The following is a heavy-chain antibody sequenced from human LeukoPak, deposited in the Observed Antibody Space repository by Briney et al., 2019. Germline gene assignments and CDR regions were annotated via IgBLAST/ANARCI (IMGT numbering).Heavy chain of an antibody. CDR2: ISYDGSNK. J-gene: IGHJ4*02. Sequence: PGGSLRLSCAASGFTFSSYAMHWVRQAPGKGLEWVAVISYDGSNKYYADSVKGRFTISRDNSKNTLYLQMNSLRAEDTAVYYCARDRVGYSYGYNRFVYWGQGTLVTVSS. CDR3: ARDRVGYSYGYNRFVY. D-gene: IGHD5-18*01. CDR1: GFTFSSYA. V-gene: IGHV3-30*04.